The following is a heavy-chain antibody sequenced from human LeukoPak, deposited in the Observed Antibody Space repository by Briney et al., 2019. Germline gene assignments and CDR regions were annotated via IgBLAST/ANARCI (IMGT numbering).Heavy chain of an antibody. CDR3: ARESVAAVPFDY. J-gene: IGHJ4*02. CDR2: INPNSGGT. V-gene: IGHV1-2*02. Sequence: ASVKVSCRASGYTFTGYHMHWVRQAPGQGLEWMGWINPNSGGTNYAQKFQGRVTMTRDTSISTAYMELSRLRSDDTAVYYCARESVAAVPFDYWGQGTLVTVSS. D-gene: IGHD6-13*01. CDR1: GYTFTGYH.